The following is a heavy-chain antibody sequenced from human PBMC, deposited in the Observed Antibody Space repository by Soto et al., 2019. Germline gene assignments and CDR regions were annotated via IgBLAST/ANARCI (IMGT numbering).Heavy chain of an antibody. CDR1: GYTFSNYG. CDR2: ISDYNGNT. V-gene: IGHV1-18*01. Sequence: ASVKVSCKTSGYTFSNYGISWVRQAPGQGLEWMGWISDYNGNTQYAQKFQGRVTMTTDTSTSTAYMELRSLRSDDTAVYYCARGAATKIVVVMYDALEIWG. CDR3: ARGAATKIVVVMYDALEI. J-gene: IGHJ3*02. D-gene: IGHD3-22*01.